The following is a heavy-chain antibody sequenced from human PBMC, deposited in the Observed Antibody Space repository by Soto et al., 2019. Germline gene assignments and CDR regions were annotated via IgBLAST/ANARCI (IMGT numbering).Heavy chain of an antibody. CDR2: IYYSGST. CDR3: ARGGSSNLYYFDS. CDR1: GGSISNYY. V-gene: IGHV4-59*01. J-gene: IGHJ4*02. Sequence: SETLSLTCTVSGGSISNYYWSLIRQPPGKGLEWIGYIYYSGSTNYNPSLKSRVTISVDTSKNQFSLKLSSVTAADTAVYYCARGGSSNLYYFDSWGQGTLVTVSS. D-gene: IGHD6-13*01.